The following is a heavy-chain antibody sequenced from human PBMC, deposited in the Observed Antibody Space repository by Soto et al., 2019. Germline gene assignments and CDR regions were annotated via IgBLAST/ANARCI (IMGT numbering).Heavy chain of an antibody. V-gene: IGHV3-23*01. CDR2: ISGSDDST. J-gene: IGHJ4*02. D-gene: IGHD6-6*01. Sequence: EVQLLESGGGLVQPGESLRLSRAASGFTFSSYAMSWVRQAPGKGLEWVSVISGSDDSTYYADSVKGRFTISRDNSKNTLYLQMNSLRAEDTAVYYCAKRSSSSTFDYWGQGTLVTVSS. CDR1: GFTFSSYA. CDR3: AKRSSSSTFDY.